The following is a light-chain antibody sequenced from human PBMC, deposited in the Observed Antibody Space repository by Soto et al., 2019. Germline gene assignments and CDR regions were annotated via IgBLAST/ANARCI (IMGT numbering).Light chain of an antibody. CDR3: QQRSNWPPPIT. Sequence: EIVLTQSPATLSLSPGERATLSCRASQSVSSYLAWYQQKPGQAPRLLIYDASNRATGVPARFSGSGSGTAFSLTTSSLEPEDFAVYYCQQRSNWPPPITFGQGTRLEIK. V-gene: IGKV3-11*01. CDR1: QSVSSY. CDR2: DAS. J-gene: IGKJ5*01.